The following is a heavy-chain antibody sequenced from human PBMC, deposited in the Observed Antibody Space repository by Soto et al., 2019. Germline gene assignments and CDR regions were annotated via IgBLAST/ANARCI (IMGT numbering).Heavy chain of an antibody. D-gene: IGHD6-13*01. CDR2: IYHSGTT. CDR3: ARGETQQQRDY. Sequence: QVQLQESGPGLVKPSGTLSLICTVSGDSIRSDKWWSWVRQPPGKGLEWIGEIYHSGTTKYNPSLNSRVTISVDKSKNQFSLNVISVTDADTAVYYCARGETQQQRDYWGQGTLVTVSS. CDR1: GDSIRSDKW. J-gene: IGHJ4*02. V-gene: IGHV4-4*02.